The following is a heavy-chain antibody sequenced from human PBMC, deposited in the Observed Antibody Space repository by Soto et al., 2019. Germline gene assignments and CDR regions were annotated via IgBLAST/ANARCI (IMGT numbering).Heavy chain of an antibody. CDR2: IVVGSGNT. D-gene: IGHD3-3*01. Sequence: ASVKVSCKASGFTFTSSAVQWVRQARGQRLEWIGWIVVGSGNTNYAQKFQERVTITRDMSTSTAYMELSSLRSEDTAVYYCAVITIFGVVIGGTELDYWGQGTLVTVSS. V-gene: IGHV1-58*01. CDR3: AVITIFGVVIGGTELDY. CDR1: GFTFTSSA. J-gene: IGHJ4*02.